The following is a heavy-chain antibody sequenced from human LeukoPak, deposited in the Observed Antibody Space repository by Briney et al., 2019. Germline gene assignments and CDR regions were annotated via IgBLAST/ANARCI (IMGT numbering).Heavy chain of an antibody. CDR1: GFTFSSYA. V-gene: IGHV3-23*01. J-gene: IGHJ4*02. CDR3: AKAEGSGSYYNVRTPYYFDY. D-gene: IGHD3-10*01. CDR2: ISGSGGST. Sequence: GGSLRLSCAASGFTFSSYAMSWVRQAPGKGLEWVSAISGSGGSTYYADSVKGRFTISRDNSKNTPYLQMNSLRAEDTAVYYCAKAEGSGSYYNVRTPYYFDYWGQGTLVTVSS.